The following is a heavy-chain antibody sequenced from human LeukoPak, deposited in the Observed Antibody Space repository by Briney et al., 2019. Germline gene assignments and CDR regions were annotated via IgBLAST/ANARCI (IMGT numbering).Heavy chain of an antibody. CDR2: ITPYNGNT. J-gene: IGHJ4*02. Sequence: ASVKVSCKASGYTFTSYGISWVRQAPGQGLEWMGWITPYNGNTYYAQKFQGRVTMTTDKSTSTASMELRSLRSDDTAVYHCAIYGSGRYFDYWGQGTLVTVSS. D-gene: IGHD3-10*01. CDR3: AIYGSGRYFDY. CDR1: GYTFTSYG. V-gene: IGHV1-18*01.